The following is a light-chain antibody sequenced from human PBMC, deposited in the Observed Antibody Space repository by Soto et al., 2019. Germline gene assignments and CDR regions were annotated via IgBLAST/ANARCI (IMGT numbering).Light chain of an antibody. CDR2: GAS. J-gene: IGKJ1*01. Sequence: EIVLTQSPGTLSLSPGERATLSCRASQGGFGNYLAWFQQKPGQAPRLLIYGASKRAPGTPDRFSGSGSGTAFTLTINRLEPEDFALDSCHQYGSAAWTLGQGTKVE. V-gene: IGKV3-20*01. CDR3: HQYGSAAWT. CDR1: QGGFGNY.